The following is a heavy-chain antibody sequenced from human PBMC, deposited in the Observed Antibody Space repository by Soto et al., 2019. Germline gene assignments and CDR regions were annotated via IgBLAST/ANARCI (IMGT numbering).Heavy chain of an antibody. J-gene: IGHJ6*02. Sequence: VASVKVSCKASGYTFTSYDINWVRQATGQGLEWMGWMNPNSGNTGYAQKFQGRVTMTRNTSISTAYMELSSLRSEDAAVYYCARSGGYDFWIGLGGYYYSYGMDVWGQGTTVTVSS. CDR3: ARSGGYDFWIGLGGYYYSYGMDV. CDR1: GYTFTSYD. D-gene: IGHD3-3*01. CDR2: MNPNSGNT. V-gene: IGHV1-8*01.